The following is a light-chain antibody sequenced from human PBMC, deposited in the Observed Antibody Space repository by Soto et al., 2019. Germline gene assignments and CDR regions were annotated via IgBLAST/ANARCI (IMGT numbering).Light chain of an antibody. CDR3: AAWDDFYV. Sequence: QSVLTQPPSASGTPGQRVTISCSGSSSNIGSNTVNWYQQLPGTAPKLLIYSNNQRPSGVPDRFSGPKSGTSASLAISGLQSEDEADYYCAAWDDFYVFGTGTKVTV. CDR2: SNN. J-gene: IGLJ1*01. V-gene: IGLV1-44*01. CDR1: SSNIGSNT.